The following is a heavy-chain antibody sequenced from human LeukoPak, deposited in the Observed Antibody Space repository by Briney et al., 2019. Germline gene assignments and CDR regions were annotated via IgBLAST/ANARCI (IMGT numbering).Heavy chain of an antibody. D-gene: IGHD3-3*01. CDR1: GGSISSSSYY. CDR3: AKDQVLRFLGWLPFYFDY. J-gene: IGHJ4*02. CDR2: IYYSGTT. V-gene: IGHV4-61*05. Sequence: SETLSLTCTVSGGSISSSSYYWGWIRQPPGKGLEWIGYIYYSGTTNYNPSLKSRVTISVDTSKNQFSLKVNSVTAADTAVYYCAKDQVLRFLGWLPFYFDYWGQGTLVTVSS.